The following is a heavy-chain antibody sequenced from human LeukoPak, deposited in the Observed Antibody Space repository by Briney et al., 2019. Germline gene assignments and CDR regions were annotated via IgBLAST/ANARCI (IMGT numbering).Heavy chain of an antibody. J-gene: IGHJ3*02. CDR1: GFTFSSYA. Sequence: PGGSLRLSCAASGFTFSSYAMSWVRQAPGKGLEWVSTISGSGGSTYYADSVKGRFTISRDNSKNTLYLQMNSLRAEDTAVYYCAKDRGSSGYYPGMDAFDIWGQGAMVTVSS. D-gene: IGHD3-22*01. CDR3: AKDRGSSGYYPGMDAFDI. CDR2: ISGSGGST. V-gene: IGHV3-23*01.